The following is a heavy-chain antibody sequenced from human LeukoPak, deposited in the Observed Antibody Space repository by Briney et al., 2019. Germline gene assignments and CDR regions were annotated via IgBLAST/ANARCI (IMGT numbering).Heavy chain of an antibody. CDR3: ARAAAGPFDY. J-gene: IGHJ4*02. CDR1: GGSFSGYY. CDR2: INHSGST. V-gene: IGHV4-34*01. Sequence: PSETLSLTCAVYGGSFSGYYWSWIRQPPGKGLEWIGEINHSGSTNYNPSLKGRVTISVDTSKNQFSLKLSSVTAADTAVYYCARAAAGPFDYWGQGTLVTVSS. D-gene: IGHD6-13*01.